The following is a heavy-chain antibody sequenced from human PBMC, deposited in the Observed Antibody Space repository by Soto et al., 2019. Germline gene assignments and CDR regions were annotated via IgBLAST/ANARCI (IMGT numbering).Heavy chain of an antibody. V-gene: IGHV2-70*04. CDR1: GFSLSTSGMR. CDR2: IDWDDDK. J-gene: IGHJ3*02. Sequence: SGPTLVNPTQTLTLTCTFSGFSLSTSGMRVSSIRQPPGKALEWLARIDWDDDKFYSTSLKTRLTISKDTSKNQVVLTMTNMDPVDTATYYCARTPRYPDGAFDIWGQGTMVTVSS. D-gene: IGHD3-9*01. CDR3: ARTPRYPDGAFDI.